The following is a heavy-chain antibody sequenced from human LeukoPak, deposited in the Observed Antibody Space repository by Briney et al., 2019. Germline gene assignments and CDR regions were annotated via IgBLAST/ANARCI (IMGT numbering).Heavy chain of an antibody. V-gene: IGHV4-61*01. D-gene: IGHD3-10*01. CDR3: ARQEFNWFDP. CDR1: GVSVSSGSYY. J-gene: IGHJ5*02. CDR2: IYYSRST. Sequence: SWETLSLTCTVSGVSVSSGSYYWSWIRQPPGKGLEWIGYIYYSRSTNYNPPLKSRVTISVDTSKNQFSLKLSSVTAADTAVYYCARQEFNWFDPWGQGTLVTVSS.